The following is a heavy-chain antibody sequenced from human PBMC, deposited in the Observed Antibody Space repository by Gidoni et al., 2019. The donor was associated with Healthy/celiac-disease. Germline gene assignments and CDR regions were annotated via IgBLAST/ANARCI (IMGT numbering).Heavy chain of an antibody. CDR3: ARPSGLGGRSGRDWFDP. D-gene: IGHD3-16*01. Sequence: QVQLVQSGAEVKKPGASVKVSCKASGYTFTSYYMHWVRRAPGQRLEWMGIINPSGGSTSYAQKFQGRVTMTRDTSTSTVYMELSSLRSEDTAVYYCARPSGLGGRSGRDWFDPWGQGTLVTVSS. V-gene: IGHV1-46*01. CDR1: GYTFTSYY. CDR2: INPSGGST. J-gene: IGHJ5*02.